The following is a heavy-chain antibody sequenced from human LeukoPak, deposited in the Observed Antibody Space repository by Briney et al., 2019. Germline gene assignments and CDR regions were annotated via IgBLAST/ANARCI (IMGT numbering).Heavy chain of an antibody. CDR3: AKELVDYGGNRFFDL. V-gene: IGHV3-30*04. J-gene: IGHJ4*02. Sequence: GGSLRLFCAASGIILNHYAMHWVRQAPGKGLEGVAGISFDGSNKYYVDSVKGRFTISRDSSKNTLFLQMNSLRTEDTAVFYCAKELVDYGGNRFFDLWGQGTLVTVSP. CDR2: ISFDGSNK. CDR1: GIILNHYA. D-gene: IGHD4-23*01.